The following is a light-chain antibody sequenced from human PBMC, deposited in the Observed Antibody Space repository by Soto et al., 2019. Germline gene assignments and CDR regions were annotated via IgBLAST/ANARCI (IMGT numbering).Light chain of an antibody. V-gene: IGKV1-9*01. Sequence: DIQMTPSPSTLSSSVGDSGTITWRASLGINRFLAWYQQKPGKAPKLLIYAASTLQSGVPSRFAGSGSGTDFTLTISSLQPEDFATYYCQQLESYPSTFGGGTKVDI. J-gene: IGKJ4*01. CDR2: AAS. CDR3: QQLESYPST. CDR1: LGINRF.